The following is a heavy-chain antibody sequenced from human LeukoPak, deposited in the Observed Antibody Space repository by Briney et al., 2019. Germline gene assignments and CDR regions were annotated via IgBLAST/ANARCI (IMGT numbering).Heavy chain of an antibody. D-gene: IGHD4-11*01. J-gene: IGHJ6*03. CDR3: ARGDYSNASRRYYYMDV. V-gene: IGHV3-64*01. CDR1: GFTSGSYT. CDR2: ISSSGGST. Sequence: GGSLRLSCAASGFTSGSYTMHWVRQGPGKGLEYVSGISSSGGSTYYANSVKGRFTISRDNSKNTLYLQMGSLRAEDMAVYYCARGDYSNASRRYYYMDVWGKGTTVTVSS.